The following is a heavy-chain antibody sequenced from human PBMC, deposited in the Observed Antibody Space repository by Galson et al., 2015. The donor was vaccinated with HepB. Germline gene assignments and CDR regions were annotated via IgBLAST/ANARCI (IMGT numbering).Heavy chain of an antibody. V-gene: IGHV3-33*01. D-gene: IGHD3-22*01. CDR3: ARDLETYYYDSSGYLGDY. J-gene: IGHJ4*02. CDR2: IWYDGSNK. CDR1: GFTFSSYD. Sequence: SLRLSCAASGFTFSSYDMHWVRQAPGKGLEWVAVIWYDGSNKYYADSVKGRFTISRDNSKNTLYLQMNSLRAEDTAVHYCARDLETYYYDSSGYLGDYWGQGTLVTVSS.